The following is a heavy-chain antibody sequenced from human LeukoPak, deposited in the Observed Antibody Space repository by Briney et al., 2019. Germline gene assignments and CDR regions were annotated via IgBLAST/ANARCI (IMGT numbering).Heavy chain of an antibody. CDR1: GYTFTSYG. Sequence: ASVKISCKASGYTFTSYGISWVRQAPGQGLEWMGWISAYNGNTNYAQKLQGRVTMTTDTSTSTAYTELRSLRSDDTAVYYCARVSDYDGYYFDYWGQGTLVTVSS. J-gene: IGHJ4*02. D-gene: IGHD4-23*01. V-gene: IGHV1-18*01. CDR3: ARVSDYDGYYFDY. CDR2: ISAYNGNT.